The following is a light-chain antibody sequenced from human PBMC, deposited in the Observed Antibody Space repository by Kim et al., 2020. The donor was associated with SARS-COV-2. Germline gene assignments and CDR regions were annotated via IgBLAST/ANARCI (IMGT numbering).Light chain of an antibody. V-gene: IGLV6-57*03. CDR1: SGNIASDY. CDR2: EDN. Sequence: GKTVTISCTRSSGNIASDYVQWYQQRPGSAPTTVIYEDNRRPSGVPDRFSGSIDSSSNSASLTISGLKTEDEADYYCQSYDSANQVFGGGTQLTVL. J-gene: IGLJ2*01. CDR3: QSYDSANQV.